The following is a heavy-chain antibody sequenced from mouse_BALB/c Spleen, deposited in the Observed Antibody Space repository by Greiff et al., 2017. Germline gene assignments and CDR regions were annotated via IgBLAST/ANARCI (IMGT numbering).Heavy chain of an antibody. CDR2: ISSGGSYT. CDR3: APHYNRFAY. J-gene: IGHJ3*01. D-gene: IGHD1-3*01. CDR1: GFTFSSYG. V-gene: IGHV5-6*01. Sequence: VQLKQSGGDLVKPGGSLKLSCAASGFTFSSYGMSWVRQTPDKRLEWVATISSGGSYTYYPDSVKGRFTISRDNAKKTLYLQMSSLRSEDTALYYCAPHYNRFAYWGQGTLVTVSA.